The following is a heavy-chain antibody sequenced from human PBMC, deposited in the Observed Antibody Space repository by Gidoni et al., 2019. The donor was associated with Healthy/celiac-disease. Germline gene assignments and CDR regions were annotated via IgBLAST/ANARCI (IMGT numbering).Heavy chain of an antibody. V-gene: IGHV3-33*01. Sequence: QVQLVESGGGVVQPGRSLRLSCAASGFTFSSYGRHWVRQAPGKGLEWVAVIWYDGSNKYYADSVKGRFTISRDNSKNTLYLQMNSLRAEDTAVYYCARAPPPESSSWPPFDYWGQGTLVTVSS. CDR1: GFTFSSYG. J-gene: IGHJ4*02. D-gene: IGHD6-13*01. CDR2: IWYDGSNK. CDR3: ARAPPPESSSWPPFDY.